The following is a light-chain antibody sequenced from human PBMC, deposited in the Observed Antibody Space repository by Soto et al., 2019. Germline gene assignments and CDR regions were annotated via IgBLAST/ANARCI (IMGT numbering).Light chain of an antibody. J-gene: IGLJ2*01. V-gene: IGLV2-14*01. CDR1: SSDIGDYTH. Sequence: QSVLTQPASVSGSPGQSITISCTGTSSDIGDYTHVSWYQQHPGKAPKLIIYEVSDRPSGVSNRFSGSKSGNTASLTISGLRTEDEADYYCCSYTSISTSAVFGGGTKLTVL. CDR2: EVS. CDR3: CSYTSISTSAV.